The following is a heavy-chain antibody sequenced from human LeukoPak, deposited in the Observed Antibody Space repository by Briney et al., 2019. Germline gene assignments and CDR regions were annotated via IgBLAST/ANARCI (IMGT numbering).Heavy chain of an antibody. CDR1: GFTVSSNY. CDR3: ARAPGYSGYDGLDY. D-gene: IGHD5-12*01. J-gene: IGHJ4*02. CDR2: IYSGGST. V-gene: IGHV3-53*05. Sequence: PGGSLRPSCAASGFTVSSNYMSWVRQTPGEGLEWVSVIYSGGSTYYADSVKGRFTISRDNSKNTLHLQMNSLRAEDTAVYYCARAPGYSGYDGLDYWGQGTLVTVSS.